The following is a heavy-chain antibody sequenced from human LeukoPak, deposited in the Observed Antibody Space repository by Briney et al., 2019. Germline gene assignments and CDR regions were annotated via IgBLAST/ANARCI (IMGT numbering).Heavy chain of an antibody. CDR3: ATDAVGDSWSDY. D-gene: IGHD6-13*01. V-gene: IGHV3-7*01. J-gene: IGHJ4*02. CDR1: GFSPSRYW. Sequence: AGESLSLSCLVSGFSPSRYWMNWVRQADGKGPESLANIKQDGRQTYYVDSGKGRFTIPRDNAKNSLYLQMNSLRAGDRAVYYCATDAVGDSWSDYLGEGTLVAVSS. CDR2: IKQDGRQT.